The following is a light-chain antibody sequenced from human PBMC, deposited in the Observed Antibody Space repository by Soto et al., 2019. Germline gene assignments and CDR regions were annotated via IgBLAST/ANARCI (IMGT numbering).Light chain of an antibody. CDR3: SSYTSSSTVV. J-gene: IGLJ2*01. CDR2: EVT. V-gene: IGLV2-14*01. CDR1: SSDVGGYDD. Sequence: QSALTQPASVSGSPGQSIPISCTGTSSDVGGYDDVSWYLHHPGKAPRLMIYEVTNRPSGVSNRFSGSKSGNTSSLTISGLQAEDEADYYCSSYTSSSTVVFGAGTKVTVL.